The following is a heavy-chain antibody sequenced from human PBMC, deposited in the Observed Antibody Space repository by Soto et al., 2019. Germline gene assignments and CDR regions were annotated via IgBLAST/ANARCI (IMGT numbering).Heavy chain of an antibody. Sequence: GLSLRLSCAASGFTVSSYAMTWVLQAPGKGLEWVSVISGSGGSTHYADSVQGLFSISRDNSKNTLYLQMDSLGAEDTALYYCAKAIVVIAAAGDYFDSWRQGTLVTVSS. D-gene: IGHD2-15*01. CDR2: ISGSGGST. V-gene: IGHV3-23*01. CDR3: AKAIVVIAAAGDYFDS. CDR1: GFTVSSYA. J-gene: IGHJ4*02.